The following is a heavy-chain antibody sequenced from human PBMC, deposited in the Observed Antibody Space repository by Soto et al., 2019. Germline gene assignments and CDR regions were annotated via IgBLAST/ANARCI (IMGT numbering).Heavy chain of an antibody. CDR3: AKGGGSSSWPDY. CDR1: GFTFSSYA. D-gene: IGHD6-6*01. J-gene: IGHJ4*02. CDR2: ISGSGGST. Sequence: EVQLLESGGGLVQPGGSLRLSCAASGFTFSSYAMSWVRQAPGKGLEWVSAISGSGGSTYYADSVKGRFTISRDNSKNALYLQKNSRRAEESAVYYCAKGGGSSSWPDYWGQGTLVTVSS. V-gene: IGHV3-23*01.